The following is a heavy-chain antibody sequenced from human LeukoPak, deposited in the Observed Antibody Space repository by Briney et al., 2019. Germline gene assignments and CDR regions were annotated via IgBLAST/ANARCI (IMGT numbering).Heavy chain of an antibody. V-gene: IGHV3-23*01. CDR1: GFTFSSYA. CDR2: ISGSGGST. J-gene: IGHJ4*02. D-gene: IGHD5-24*01. Sequence: PGRSLRLSCAASGFTFSSYAMSWVRQAPGKGLEWVSAISGSGGSTYYADSVKGRFTISRDNSKDTLYLQMNSLRAEDTAVYYCAKLGGYKPPLELDYWGQGTLVTVSS. CDR3: AKLGGYKPPLELDY.